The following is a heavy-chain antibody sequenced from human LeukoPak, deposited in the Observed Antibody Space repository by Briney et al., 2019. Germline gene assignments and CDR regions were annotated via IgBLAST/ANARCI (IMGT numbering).Heavy chain of an antibody. CDR1: TSYY. Sequence: ASVKVSCKASTSYYMHWVRQAPGQGLEWMGIIHPSGGSTSYAQKFQGRVTMTRDTSTSTVYMELSSLRSEDTAVYYCATGRGPAAYYYYYGMDVWGQGTTVTVSS. CDR2: IHPSGGST. CDR3: ATGRGPAAYYYYYGMDV. J-gene: IGHJ6*02. V-gene: IGHV1-46*01. D-gene: IGHD2-2*01.